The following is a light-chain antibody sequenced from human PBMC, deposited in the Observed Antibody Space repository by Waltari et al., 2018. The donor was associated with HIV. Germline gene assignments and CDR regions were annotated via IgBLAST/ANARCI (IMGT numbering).Light chain of an antibody. CDR1: RSNHGNND. J-gene: IGLJ3*02. CDR2: QHN. Sequence: QSVLTPPPSASGTPGQRVTISCSGSRSNHGNNDVYWFQQRPGTAPKLVFYQHNPRPAAVPDRFTGSKSGTSVSLAISGLRSENEADYYCDAGEDSLSGRVYGGGTKLTVL. CDR3: DAGEDSLSGRV. V-gene: IGLV1-47*01.